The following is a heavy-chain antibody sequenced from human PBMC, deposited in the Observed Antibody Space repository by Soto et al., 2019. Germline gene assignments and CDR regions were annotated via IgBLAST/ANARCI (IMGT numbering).Heavy chain of an antibody. J-gene: IGHJ5*01. D-gene: IGHD3-22*01. CDR2: IAYDGSKT. V-gene: IGHV3-30*03. Sequence: QVQLVESGGGVVQPGRSLRLTCAASGFSFSSNGMHWVRQPPGKGLEWVALIAYDGSKTYYGDSVRGRFTISRDNSENTLFLQMKSLRAEDTAVYYCARWVGGSMFDNSGKYDSWGQGTLVTVSS. CDR1: GFSFSSNG. CDR3: ARWVGGSMFDNSGKYDS.